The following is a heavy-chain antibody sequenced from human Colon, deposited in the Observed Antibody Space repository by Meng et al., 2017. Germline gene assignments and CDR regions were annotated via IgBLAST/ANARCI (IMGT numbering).Heavy chain of an antibody. Sequence: GGSLRLSCAASGFTFSSYAMHWVRQAPGKGLEWVAVISYDGSNKYYADSVKGRFTISRDNSKNTLYLQMNSLRAEDTAVYYCARGWWLQAFQHWREGTLVSVS. D-gene: IGHD5-24*01. CDR1: GFTFSSYA. CDR2: ISYDGSNK. CDR3: ARGWWLQAFQH. J-gene: IGHJ1*01. V-gene: IGHV3-30*01.